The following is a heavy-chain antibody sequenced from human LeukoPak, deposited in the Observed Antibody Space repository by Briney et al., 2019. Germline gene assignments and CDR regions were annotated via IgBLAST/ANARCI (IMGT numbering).Heavy chain of an antibody. CDR1: GFTLSSYA. V-gene: IGHV3-23*01. Sequence: GGSLRLSCAASGFTLSSYAMSWVRQAPGKGLEWVSAISGSGGSTYYADPVKGRFTISRDNSKNTLYLQMNSLRAEDTAVYYCAKGSETMVRGVRPPDYWGQGTLVTVSS. CDR2: ISGSGGST. CDR3: AKGSETMVRGVRPPDY. J-gene: IGHJ4*02. D-gene: IGHD3-10*01.